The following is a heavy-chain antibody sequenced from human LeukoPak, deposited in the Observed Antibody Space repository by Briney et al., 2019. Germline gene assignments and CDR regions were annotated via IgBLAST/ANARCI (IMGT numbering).Heavy chain of an antibody. V-gene: IGHV3-23*01. CDR2: IDSSGSYT. CDR3: AKGNVLKLLLRNPLYFQH. D-gene: IGHD2-15*01. Sequence: QPGGSLRLSCAASGFAFGNYAMGWVRQAPGKGLEWVSSIDSSGSYTPSADSVKGRFTISRDNSENTVYLQMNSLRAEDTAVYYCAKGNVLKLLLRNPLYFQHWGQGTLVTVSS. J-gene: IGHJ1*01. CDR1: GFAFGNYA.